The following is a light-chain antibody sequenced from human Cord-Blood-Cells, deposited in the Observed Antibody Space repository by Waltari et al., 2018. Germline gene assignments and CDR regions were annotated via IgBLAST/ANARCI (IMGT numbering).Light chain of an antibody. CDR3: QQYNSYSYT. Sequence: DIQMTQSPSTLSASVGDTVTTTCRASQSISSGLAWYQQKPGKAPKLLIYDASSLESGVPSRFSGSGSGTEFTLTISSLQPDDFATYYCQQYNSYSYTFGQGTKLEIK. J-gene: IGKJ2*01. V-gene: IGKV1-5*01. CDR1: QSISSG. CDR2: DAS.